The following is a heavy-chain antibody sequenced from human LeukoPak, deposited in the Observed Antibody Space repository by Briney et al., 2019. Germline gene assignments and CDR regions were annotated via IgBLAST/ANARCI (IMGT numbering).Heavy chain of an antibody. D-gene: IGHD2-2*01. V-gene: IGHV1-46*01. CDR2: INPRGGST. J-gene: IGHJ4*02. CDR1: GYTFSDYY. CDR3: ATGRSYIVVVPAAHPFDY. Sequence: ASVKVSCKASGYTFSDYYIHWVRQAPGQGLEWMGIINPRGGSTSYAQNFQDRVTMTRDTSTSTVYVEVSSLRSEDTAVYYCATGRSYIVVVPAAHPFDYWGQGTLVTVSS.